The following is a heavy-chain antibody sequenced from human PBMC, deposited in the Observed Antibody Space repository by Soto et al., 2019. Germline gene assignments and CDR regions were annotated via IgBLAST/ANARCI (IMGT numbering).Heavy chain of an antibody. V-gene: IGHV3-23*01. Sequence: EVQLLESGGGLVQPGGSLRLSCAASGFTFSSYAMSWVRQAPGKGLEWVSAISGSGGSTYYADSVKGRFTISRDNSKNTVYLQMNSLRAEDTAVYYCASTYSSSWYAPDYWGQGTLVTVSS. J-gene: IGHJ4*02. CDR2: ISGSGGST. CDR1: GFTFSSYA. CDR3: ASTYSSSWYAPDY. D-gene: IGHD6-13*01.